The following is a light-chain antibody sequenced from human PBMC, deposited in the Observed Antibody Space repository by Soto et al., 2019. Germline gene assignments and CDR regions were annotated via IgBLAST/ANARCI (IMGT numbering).Light chain of an antibody. Sequence: DIQMTQSPSSLSASVGDRVTITCRASQSISTYLNWYQQKPGKAPKLLIYAASSLQGGVPSRFSGSGSGTDFTLTIRSLQPEDFATDYCQQSYSTLYTFGQGTKLEIK. J-gene: IGKJ2*01. CDR1: QSISTY. V-gene: IGKV1-39*01. CDR3: QQSYSTLYT. CDR2: AAS.